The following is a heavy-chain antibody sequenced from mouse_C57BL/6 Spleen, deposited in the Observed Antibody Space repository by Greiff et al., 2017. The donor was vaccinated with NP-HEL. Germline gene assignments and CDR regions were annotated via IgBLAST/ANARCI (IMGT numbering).Heavy chain of an antibody. J-gene: IGHJ1*03. Sequence: QVQLKESGAELVKPGASVKMSCKASGYTFTTYPIEWMKQNHGKSLEWIGNFHPYNDDTKYNEKFKGKATLTVEKSSSTVYLELSRLTSDDSAVYYCARGGYGSSYPRYWYFDVWGTGTTVTVSS. CDR1: GYTFTTYP. V-gene: IGHV1-47*01. CDR3: ARGGYGSSYPRYWYFDV. D-gene: IGHD1-1*01. CDR2: FHPYNDDT.